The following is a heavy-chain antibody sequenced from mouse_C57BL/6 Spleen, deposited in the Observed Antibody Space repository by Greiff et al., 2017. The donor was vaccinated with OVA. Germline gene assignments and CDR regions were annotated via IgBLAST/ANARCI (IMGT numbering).Heavy chain of an antibody. CDR2: ISSGGSYT. CDR1: GFTFSSYG. J-gene: IGHJ1*03. V-gene: IGHV5-6*01. D-gene: IGHD1-1*01. Sequence: EVKLVESGGDLVKPGGSLKLSCAASGFTFSSYGMSWVRQTPDKRLDWVATISSGGSYTYYPDSVKGRFTISRDNAKNTLYLQMSSLKSEDTAMYYCASQGGYYYGSSGYFDVWGTGTTVTVSS. CDR3: ASQGGYYYGSSGYFDV.